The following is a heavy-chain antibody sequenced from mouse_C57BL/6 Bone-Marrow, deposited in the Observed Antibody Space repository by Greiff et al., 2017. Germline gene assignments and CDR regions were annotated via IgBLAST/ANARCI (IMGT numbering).Heavy chain of an antibody. CDR2: ISDGGSYT. CDR3: ARAYYSNFAWFAY. J-gene: IGHJ3*01. D-gene: IGHD2-5*01. Sequence: EVQLVESGGGLVKPGGSLKLSCAASGFTLSSYAMSWVRQTPEKRLEWVATISDGGSYTYYPDNVKGRFTISRDNAKNNLYLQMSHLKSEDTAMYYCARAYYSNFAWFAYWGQGTLVTVSA. V-gene: IGHV5-4*01. CDR1: GFTLSSYA.